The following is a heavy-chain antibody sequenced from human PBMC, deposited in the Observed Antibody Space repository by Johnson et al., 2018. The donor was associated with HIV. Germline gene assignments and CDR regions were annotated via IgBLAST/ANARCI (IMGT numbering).Heavy chain of an antibody. Sequence: VQLVESGGAVVQPGRSLRLSCAAFGFDFNTHNIHWVRQAPGKGLEWVTLISYHGSDTYYADSVQGRFTISRDNSRNMVYLEMNSLRTEDTAVYYCARGLKGAFDIWGQGTMVTVSS. V-gene: IGHV3-30*04. CDR3: ARGLKGAFDI. J-gene: IGHJ3*02. CDR1: GFDFNTHN. CDR2: ISYHGSDT.